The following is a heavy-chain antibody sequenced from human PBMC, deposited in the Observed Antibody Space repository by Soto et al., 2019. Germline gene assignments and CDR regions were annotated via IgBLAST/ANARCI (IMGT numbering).Heavy chain of an antibody. J-gene: IGHJ6*02. D-gene: IGHD2-21*02. V-gene: IGHV1-3*01. CDR1: GYTFTSYA. CDR3: ARGAYCGGDCYSDYYYGMDV. CDR2: INAGNGNT. Sequence: ASVKVSCKASGYTFTSYAMHWVRRAPGQRLEWMGWINAGNGNTKYSQKFQGRVTITRDTSASTAYMELSSLRSEDTAVYYCARGAYCGGDCYSDYYYGMDVWGQGTTVTVSS.